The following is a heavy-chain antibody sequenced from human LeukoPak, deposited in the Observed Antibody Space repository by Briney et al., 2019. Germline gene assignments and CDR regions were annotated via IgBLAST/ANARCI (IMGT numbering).Heavy chain of an antibody. J-gene: IGHJ4*02. V-gene: IGHV3-30*18. CDR3: AKDYYDSSGYLFDY. D-gene: IGHD3-22*01. Sequence: GRSLRLSCAASGFTFSSYGMHWVRQAPGKGLEWVAVISYDGSNKYYADSVKGRFTISRDNSKNTLYLQMNSLRAEDTAVYYCAKDYYDSSGYLFDYWGQGTLVIVSS. CDR2: ISYDGSNK. CDR1: GFTFSSYG.